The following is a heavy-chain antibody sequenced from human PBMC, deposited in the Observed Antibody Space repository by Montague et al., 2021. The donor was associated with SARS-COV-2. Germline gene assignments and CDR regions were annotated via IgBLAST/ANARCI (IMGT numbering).Heavy chain of an antibody. D-gene: IGHD4-17*01. CDR1: GGSVRSSNDC. J-gene: IGHJ1*01. CDR3: ARGPKMYGELAEF. CDR2: FYYSGNT. Sequence: SETLSLTCTVSGGSVRSSNDCWGWIRQPPGKGLDWIANFYYSGNTYYNPSLKSRVTISVDTSNNQFSLKLSSVTAADTAVYSCARGPKMYGELAEFWGQGTLVAVSS. V-gene: IGHV4-39*01.